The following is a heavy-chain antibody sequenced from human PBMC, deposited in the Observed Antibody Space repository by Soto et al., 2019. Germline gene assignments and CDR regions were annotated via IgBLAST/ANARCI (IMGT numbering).Heavy chain of an antibody. J-gene: IGHJ3*02. CDR3: AKAYSMAIVGVVIETPGAGFDI. CDR1: GFTFSSYA. CDR2: IRGSGGST. D-gene: IGHD3-3*01. V-gene: IGHV3-23*01. Sequence: EVQLLESGGGLVQPGGSLRLSCAASGFTFSSYAMSWVRQAPGKGLEWVSSIRGSGGSTNYADSVKGRFTISRDNSKNTLYLRMNSLRVEDTAVYYCAKAYSMAIVGVVIETPGAGFDIWGQGTMVTVSS.